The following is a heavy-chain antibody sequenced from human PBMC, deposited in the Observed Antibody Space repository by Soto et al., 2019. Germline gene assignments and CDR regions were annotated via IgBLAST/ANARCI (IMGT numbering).Heavy chain of an antibody. CDR2: IYHSGST. D-gene: IGHD4-17*01. CDR1: GCSISSSNW. Sequence: PSETLSLTCAVSGCSISSSNWWSWVRRPPGKGLEWIGEIYHSGSTNYNPSLKSRVTISVDTSKNQFSLKLSSVTAADTAVYYCARSSQSTVTTIDYWGQGTLVTVSS. J-gene: IGHJ4*02. CDR3: ARSSQSTVTTIDY. V-gene: IGHV4-4*02.